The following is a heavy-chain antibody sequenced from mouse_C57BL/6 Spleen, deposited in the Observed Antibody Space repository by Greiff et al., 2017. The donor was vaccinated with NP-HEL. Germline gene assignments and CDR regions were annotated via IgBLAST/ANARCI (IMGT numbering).Heavy chain of an antibody. CDR2: IHPNSGST. D-gene: IGHD2-3*01. J-gene: IGHJ1*03. CDR3: ARFFLGLLGWYFDV. Sequence: QVQLQQPGAELVKPGASVKLSCKASGYTFTSYWMHWVKQRPGQGLEWIGMIHPNSGSTNYNEKFKSKATLTVDKSSSTAYMQLSSLTSEDSAVYYCARFFLGLLGWYFDVWGTGTTVNVAS. V-gene: IGHV1-64*01. CDR1: GYTFTSYW.